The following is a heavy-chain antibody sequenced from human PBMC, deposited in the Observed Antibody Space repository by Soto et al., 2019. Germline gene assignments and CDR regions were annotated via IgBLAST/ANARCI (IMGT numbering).Heavy chain of an antibody. D-gene: IGHD3-16*01. J-gene: IGHJ3*02. CDR3: ARAYHYDALKEDGFDI. CDR1: GGSIGSGDYY. V-gene: IGHV4-31*03. CDR2: IYDHRDT. Sequence: QVQLQESGPGLVKPSQTLSLTCTVSGGSIGSGDYYWTWIRQHPGRGLEWIGYIYDHRDTYYNPSLKSRVTISAATSKNQFSLRLCAVTVADSAVCYCARAYHYDALKEDGFDIWGQGTVVTVSS.